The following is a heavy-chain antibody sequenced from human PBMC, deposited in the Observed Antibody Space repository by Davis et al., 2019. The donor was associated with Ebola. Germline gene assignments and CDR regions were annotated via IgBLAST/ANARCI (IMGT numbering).Heavy chain of an antibody. CDR1: GYIFTNYW. J-gene: IGHJ6*02. D-gene: IGHD2-2*02. V-gene: IGHV5-51*01. CDR3: ARHGLYGCDSTGCYTSFFYYGLDV. Sequence: GESLKISCEGSGYIFTNYWITWVRQMPGKGLEWMGIIYPGDSNTRYSPSFQGQVTISADKSVSTAYLQWSSLKASDTAMYYCARHGLYGCDSTGCYTSFFYYGLDVWGQGTTVSVSS. CDR2: IYPGDSNT.